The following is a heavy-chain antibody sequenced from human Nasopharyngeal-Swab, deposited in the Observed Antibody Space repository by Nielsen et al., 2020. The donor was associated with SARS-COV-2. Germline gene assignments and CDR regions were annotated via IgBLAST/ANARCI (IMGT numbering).Heavy chain of an antibody. CDR3: ARGSSSWHFDY. CDR2: INTNTGNP. J-gene: IGHJ4*02. CDR1: GYTFTSYA. D-gene: IGHD6-13*01. Sequence: ASVTVSCQASGYTFTSYAMNWVRQAPGQGLEWMGWINTNTGNPTYAQGFTGRFVFSLDTSVSTAYLQISSLKAEDTAVYYCARGSSSWHFDYWGQGTLVTVSS. V-gene: IGHV7-4-1*02.